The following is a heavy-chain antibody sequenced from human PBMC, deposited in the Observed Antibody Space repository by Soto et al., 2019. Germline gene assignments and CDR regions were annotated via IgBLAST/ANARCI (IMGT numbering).Heavy chain of an antibody. Sequence: EVQLVESGGGLVQPGGSLRLSCVASGFTLSDAYMDWVRQAPGKGLEWVGRTRNKGNSYTTEYAASVKGRFTVSRDDSKNSLYLQMNSLKTEDTAVYYCARSSITTREFDYWGQGTLVTVSS. CDR2: TRNKGNSYTT. V-gene: IGHV3-72*01. CDR1: GFTLSDAY. CDR3: ARSSITTREFDY. D-gene: IGHD6-6*01. J-gene: IGHJ4*02.